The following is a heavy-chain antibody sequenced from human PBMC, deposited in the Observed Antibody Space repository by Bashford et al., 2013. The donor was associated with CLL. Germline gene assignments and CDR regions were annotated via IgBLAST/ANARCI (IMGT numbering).Heavy chain of an antibody. CDR3: ARGPMIVVVINPGEPYYYYYYGMDV. V-gene: IGHV4-34*01. J-gene: IGHJ6*02. Sequence: SETLSLTCAVYGGSFSGYYWSWIRQPPGKGLEWIGEINHSGSTNYNPSLKSRVTISVDTSKNQFSLKLSSVTAADTAVYYCARGPMIVVVINPGEPYYYYYYGMDVFGAKGPRVHRLL. D-gene: IGHD3-22*01. CDR2: INHSGST. CDR1: GGSFSGYY.